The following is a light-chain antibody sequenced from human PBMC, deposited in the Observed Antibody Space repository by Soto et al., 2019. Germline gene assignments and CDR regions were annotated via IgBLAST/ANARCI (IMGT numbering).Light chain of an antibody. CDR2: EVN. Sequence: QSALTRPPSASGSPGQSVTISCTGTSSDVGGYNSVSWYQQHPGKAPKLMIYEVNKRPSGVPDRFSGSKSGNTASLTVSGLQVEDEADYYCSSYGGSNNLVFGGGTKLTVL. J-gene: IGLJ2*01. CDR3: SSYGGSNNLV. CDR1: SSDVGGYNS. V-gene: IGLV2-8*01.